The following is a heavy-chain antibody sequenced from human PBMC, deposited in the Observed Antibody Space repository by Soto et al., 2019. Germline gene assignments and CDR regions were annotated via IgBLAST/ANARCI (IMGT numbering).Heavy chain of an antibody. CDR1: GYTFTSYG. CDR3: ARDPRTTLGYCSSSSCFSLDP. J-gene: IGHJ5*02. Sequence: QVQLVQSGVEVKKPGASVKVSCKASGYTFTSYGINWVRQAPGQGLEWMGWISAYNGNTNYAQKLQGRVTMTTDTSTSTAYMELRSLRSDDTAVYYCARDPRTTLGYCSSSSCFSLDPWGQGTLVTVSS. CDR2: ISAYNGNT. V-gene: IGHV1-18*01. D-gene: IGHD2-2*01.